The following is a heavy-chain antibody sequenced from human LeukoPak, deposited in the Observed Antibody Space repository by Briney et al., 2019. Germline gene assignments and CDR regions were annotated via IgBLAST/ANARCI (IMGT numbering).Heavy chain of an antibody. CDR3: ARVYKSSSGLNPLAP. Sequence: ASVNVSCQASGYTFTSYVFNWVRQPPGQGRAGMGWINAYNSNTNYEQKLQGRVTMSTDTSTSTAYMELRSLRSDDTAVYYCARVYKSSSGLNPLAPWGQGTLVTVSS. J-gene: IGHJ5*02. CDR2: INAYNSNT. CDR1: GYTFTSYV. V-gene: IGHV1-18*01. D-gene: IGHD6-19*01.